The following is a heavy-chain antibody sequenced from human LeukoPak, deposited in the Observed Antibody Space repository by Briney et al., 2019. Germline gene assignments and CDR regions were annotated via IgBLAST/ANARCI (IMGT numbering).Heavy chain of an antibody. J-gene: IGHJ6*03. Sequence: GGSLRLSCAASGFTFDDYGMSWVRQAPGKGLEWVSSISSSSSYIYYADSVKGRFTISRDSSKNTLYLQMNGLRAEDTAVYYCAREEGYYYYYMDVWGKGTTVTVSS. CDR3: AREEGYYYYYMDV. CDR1: GFTFDDYG. CDR2: ISSSSSYI. V-gene: IGHV3-21*04.